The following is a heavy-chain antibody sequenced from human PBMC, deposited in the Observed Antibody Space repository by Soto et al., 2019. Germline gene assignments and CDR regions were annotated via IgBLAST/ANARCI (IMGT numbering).Heavy chain of an antibody. V-gene: IGHV4-34*01. CDR3: VIIRYQLPSSVLWLDP. CDR2: INHVGGT. CDR1: GGLLSESY. Sequence: TSETMSLTCAVYGGLLSESYRTWIRQHPGKGLERIGEINHVGGTNYNPSLKSRVTMSVDTSQNQFSLRLMSVTAADTAMYFCVIIRYQLPSSVLWLDPWGQGTPVTVPS. D-gene: IGHD3-16*01. J-gene: IGHJ5*02.